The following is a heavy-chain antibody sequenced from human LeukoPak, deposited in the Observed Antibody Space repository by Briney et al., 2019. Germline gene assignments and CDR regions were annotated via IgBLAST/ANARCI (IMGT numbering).Heavy chain of an antibody. D-gene: IGHD3-9*01. CDR1: GFTFSSYA. V-gene: IGHV3-7*02. CDR2: IKQDGGEK. J-gene: IGHJ2*01. CDR3: ARGPLYDILTGYYNWYFDL. Sequence: GGSLRLSCAASGFTFSSYAMSWIRQAPGRGLEWVAKIKQDGGEKYHVDSVKGRFTISRDNARNLLYLQMDSLRAEDTALYYCARGPLYDILTGYYNWYFDLWGRGSLVTVSS.